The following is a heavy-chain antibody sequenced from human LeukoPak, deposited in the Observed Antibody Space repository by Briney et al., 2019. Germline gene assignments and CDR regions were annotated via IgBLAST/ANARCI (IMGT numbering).Heavy chain of an antibody. D-gene: IGHD6-19*01. Sequence: ASVKVSCKASGYSFTGYYLHWVRQAPGQGPEWMGRINPHTGTNYTQKFQGRVAMTRDASISTPYMELSSLRSDDTAVYYCARDLTSRAVGDYWGQGTLVTVSS. J-gene: IGHJ4*02. CDR1: GYSFTGYY. CDR2: INPHTGT. V-gene: IGHV1-2*06. CDR3: ARDLTSRAVGDY.